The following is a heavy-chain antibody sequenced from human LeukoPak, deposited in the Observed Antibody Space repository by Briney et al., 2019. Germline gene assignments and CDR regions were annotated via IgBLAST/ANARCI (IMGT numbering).Heavy chain of an antibody. CDR3: AREGRDGYNWVFDY. D-gene: IGHD5-24*01. J-gene: IGHJ4*02. CDR2: IIPIFGTA. CDR1: GGTFSSYA. Sequence: SVKVSCKASGGTFSSYAISWVRQAPGQGLEWMGGIIPIFGTANYAQKFQGRVTITTDESTSTAYTELSSLRSEDTAVYYCAREGRDGYNWVFDYWGQGTLVTVSS. V-gene: IGHV1-69*05.